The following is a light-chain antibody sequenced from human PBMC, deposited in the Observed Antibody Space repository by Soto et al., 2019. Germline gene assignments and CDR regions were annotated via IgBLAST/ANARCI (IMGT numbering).Light chain of an antibody. V-gene: IGKV3-20*01. Sequence: EMVLTKSPGTLSLSPGERATLSCRASQSVSDSYLAWYQQKPGQAPRLLIYASSRATGIPDRFSGSGSGTDFILTISRLEPEDFAVYYCQHYGTSGLFGPGTKVDIK. CDR1: QSVSDSY. CDR3: QHYGTSGL. CDR2: AS. J-gene: IGKJ3*01.